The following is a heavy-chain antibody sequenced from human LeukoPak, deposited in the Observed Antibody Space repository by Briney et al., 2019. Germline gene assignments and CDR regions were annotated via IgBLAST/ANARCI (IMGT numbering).Heavy chain of an antibody. CDR2: IYYSGST. D-gene: IGHD3-10*01. V-gene: IGHV4-31*03. CDR1: GGSISSGGYY. CDR3: ARDRSKNARNYYGSGSYTTGAFDI. J-gene: IGHJ3*02. Sequence: SETLSLTCTVSGGSISSGGYYWSWIRQPPGKGLEWIGYIYYSGSTYYNPSLKSRVTISVDTSKNQFSLKLSSVTSADTAVYYCARDRSKNARNYYGSGSYTTGAFDIWGQGTMVTVSP.